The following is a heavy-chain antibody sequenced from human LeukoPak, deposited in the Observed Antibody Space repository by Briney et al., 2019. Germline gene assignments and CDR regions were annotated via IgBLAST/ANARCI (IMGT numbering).Heavy chain of an antibody. CDR3: ARGPNSNWSGLDF. D-gene: IGHD6-6*01. CDR2: ISPTGSTT. CDR1: GFSFSGHW. J-gene: IGHJ4*02. Sequence: GGSLRLSCTASGFSFSGHWMHWARQLPGKGLVWVSRISPTGSTTSYADSVKGRFTVSRDNAKNTLYLQVNSLRAEDTAVYYCARGPNSNWSGLDFWGQGTLLTVSS. V-gene: IGHV3-74*01.